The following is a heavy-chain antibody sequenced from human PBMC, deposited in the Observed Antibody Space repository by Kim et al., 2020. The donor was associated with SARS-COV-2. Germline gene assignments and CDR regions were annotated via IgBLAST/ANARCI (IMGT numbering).Heavy chain of an antibody. CDR3: AREGVAAAGTGTYYYGMDV. Sequence: GRFTISRDNSKNTLYLQMNSLRAEDTAVYYCAREGVAAAGTGTYYYGMDVWGQGTTVTVSS. D-gene: IGHD6-13*01. J-gene: IGHJ6*02. V-gene: IGHV3-53*01.